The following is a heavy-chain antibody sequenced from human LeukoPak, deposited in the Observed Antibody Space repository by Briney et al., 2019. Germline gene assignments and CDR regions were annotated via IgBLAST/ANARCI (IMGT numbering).Heavy chain of an antibody. Sequence: SETLSLTCAVYGGSFSGYYWSWIRQPPGKGLEWIGEINHSGSTNYNPSLKSRVTISVDTSKIQFSLKLSSVTAADTAVYYCARGPNAFGIWGQGTMVTVSS. CDR3: ARGPNAFGI. J-gene: IGHJ3*02. V-gene: IGHV4-34*01. CDR2: INHSGST. CDR1: GGSFSGYY.